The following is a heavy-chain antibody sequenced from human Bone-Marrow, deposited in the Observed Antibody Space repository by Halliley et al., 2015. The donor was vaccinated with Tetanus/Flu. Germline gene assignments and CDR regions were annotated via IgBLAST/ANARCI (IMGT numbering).Heavy chain of an antibody. CDR2: IPSSSSKI. Sequence: SSIPSSSSKIHYGDSVKGRFTISRDNARNSLYLEMNSLGAEDTAVYYCARANGAYYDSHGIDVWGQGTPVTVSS. D-gene: IGHD3-22*01. J-gene: IGHJ6*02. V-gene: IGHV3-21*06. CDR3: ARANGAYYDSHGIDV.